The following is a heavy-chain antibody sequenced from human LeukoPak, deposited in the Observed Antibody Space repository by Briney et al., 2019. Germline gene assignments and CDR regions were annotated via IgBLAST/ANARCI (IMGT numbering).Heavy chain of an antibody. J-gene: IGHJ6*02. CDR1: GDSINSYY. V-gene: IGHV4-59*01. CDR2: IYFSGNT. CDR3: ARDLNHGFNYYYYGLEV. Sequence: PSETLSLTCTVSGDSINSYYWSWIRQPPGKGLEWIWYIYFSGNTKYNPSLKNRVTISVDRSKSQFYLTLRSVTAADTAVYYCARDLNHGFNYYYYGLEVWGQGTTVTVSS. D-gene: IGHD3-9*01.